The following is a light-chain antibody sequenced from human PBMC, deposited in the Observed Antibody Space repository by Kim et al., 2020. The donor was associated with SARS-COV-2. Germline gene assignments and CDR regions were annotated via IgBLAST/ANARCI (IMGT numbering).Light chain of an antibody. CDR1: KN. V-gene: IGLV3-21*04. CDR3: QVWDGSTDHYV. Sequence: KNVQWYQQKAGQAPVLVISHDSDRPSEIPDRFSGSNSGNTATLTISGVEAGDEADYYCQVWDGSTDHYVFGTRTKVTVL. J-gene: IGLJ1*01. CDR2: HDS.